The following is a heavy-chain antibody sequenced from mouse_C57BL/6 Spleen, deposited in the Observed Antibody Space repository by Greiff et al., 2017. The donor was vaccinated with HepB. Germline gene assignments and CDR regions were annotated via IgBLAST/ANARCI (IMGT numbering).Heavy chain of an antibody. Sequence: EVKLMESGAELVRPGASVKLSCTASGFNIKDYYMHWVKQRPEQGLEWIGRIDPEDGDTEYAPKFQGKATMTADTSSNTAYLQLSSLTSEDTAVYYCTKGYGSSYDYFDYWGQGTTLTVSS. J-gene: IGHJ2*01. D-gene: IGHD1-1*01. CDR1: GFNIKDYY. CDR2: IDPEDGDT. V-gene: IGHV14-1*01. CDR3: TKGYGSSYDYFDY.